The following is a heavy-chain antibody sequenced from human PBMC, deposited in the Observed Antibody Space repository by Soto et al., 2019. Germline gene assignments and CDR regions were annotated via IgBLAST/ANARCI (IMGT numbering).Heavy chain of an antibody. CDR1: GITVSSNY. V-gene: IGHV3-66*01. D-gene: IGHD3-10*01. CDR3: ARDWNNFASGTARGDFDP. Sequence: EVQLVESGGGLVQPGGSLRLSCAASGITVSSNYMRWVRQAPGKGLEWGSVIYSGGSTYYADSVKGRFTISRDNSRNTLYLPVPSPGARNTSVYLCARDWNNFASGTARGDFDPGGQGNGVSVSS. CDR2: IYSGGST. J-gene: IGHJ5*02.